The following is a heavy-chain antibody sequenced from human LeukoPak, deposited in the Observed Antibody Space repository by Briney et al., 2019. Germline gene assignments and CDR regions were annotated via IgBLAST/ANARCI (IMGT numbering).Heavy chain of an antibody. CDR3: ARKDFSSGSFSY. J-gene: IGHJ4*02. D-gene: IGHD3-22*01. CDR2: IGLSGSPL. V-gene: IGHV3-11*04. Sequence: GGSLRLSCAVSGFPFTRFYMSWIRQAPGKGLEWISYIGLSGSPLDYADSVRGRFTISRDNAKNSLYLEMNSLRAEDTAVYYCARKDFSSGSFSYWGQGTLVTVAS. CDR1: GFPFTRFY.